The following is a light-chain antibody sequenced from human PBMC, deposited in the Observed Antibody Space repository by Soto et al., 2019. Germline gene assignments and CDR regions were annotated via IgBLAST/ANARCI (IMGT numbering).Light chain of an antibody. J-gene: IGKJ5*01. V-gene: IGKV1-12*01. Sequence: DIQMTQSPSSMSASVGDRVTISCRASQGITSWLAWFQQKPGKAPKLLIYGASILQSGVSSRFSGSGSGTDFTLTISSLQPEDFATYFCQQANSFPITFGQGTRLDIK. CDR1: QGITSW. CDR2: GAS. CDR3: QQANSFPIT.